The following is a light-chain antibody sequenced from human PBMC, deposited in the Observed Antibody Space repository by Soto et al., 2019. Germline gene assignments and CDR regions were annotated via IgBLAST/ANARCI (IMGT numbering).Light chain of an antibody. CDR3: SSYTSSSTL. CDR1: SSDVGRSNY. V-gene: IGLV2-14*01. CDR2: EVS. J-gene: IGLJ2*01. Sequence: QSVLTQPASVSGSPGQSITISCTGTSSDVGRSNYVSWYQQHPGKAPKLMIYEVSNRPSGVSNRFSGSKSGNTASLTISGLQAEDEADYYCSSYTSSSTLFGGGTKLTVL.